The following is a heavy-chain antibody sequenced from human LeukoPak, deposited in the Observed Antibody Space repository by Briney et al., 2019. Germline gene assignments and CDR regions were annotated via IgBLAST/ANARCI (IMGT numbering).Heavy chain of an antibody. Sequence: GGSLRLSRAASGFTFSSYAMSWVRQAPGKGLEWVSAISGSGGSTYYADSVKGRFTISRDNSKNTLYLQMNSLRAEDTAVYYCASLRGFLEWSPPWGQGTLVTVSS. D-gene: IGHD3-3*01. CDR2: ISGSGGST. V-gene: IGHV3-23*01. CDR3: ASLRGFLEWSPP. CDR1: GFTFSSYA. J-gene: IGHJ5*02.